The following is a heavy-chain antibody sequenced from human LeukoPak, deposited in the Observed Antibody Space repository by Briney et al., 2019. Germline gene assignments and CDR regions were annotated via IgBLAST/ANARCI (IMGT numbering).Heavy chain of an antibody. CDR3: ARVDYNNLPFDY. Sequence: GGSLRLSCAASGFTVSSNYMSWVRQAPGKGLEWVSIIYSGGSTFYADSVKGRFTISRDNSKNSLYLQMNSLRAEDTALYYCARVDYNNLPFDYWGQGTLVTASS. V-gene: IGHV3-53*01. CDR1: GFTVSSNY. J-gene: IGHJ4*02. D-gene: IGHD4-11*01. CDR2: IYSGGST.